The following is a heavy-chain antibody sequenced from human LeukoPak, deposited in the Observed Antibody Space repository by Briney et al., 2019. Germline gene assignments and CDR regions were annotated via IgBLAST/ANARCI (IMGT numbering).Heavy chain of an antibody. V-gene: IGHV3-48*04. J-gene: IGHJ4*02. CDR1: GFTSSRFT. CDR3: ARDADDHGDSFDY. CDR2: ISSSSGTI. D-gene: IGHD4-17*01. Sequence: PGGSLRLSCAASGFTSSRFTMNWVRKAPGKGRGGVSYISSSSGTIYYADSVKGRFNISRDNAKNSVFLQMDSLRVEDTAVYYCARDADDHGDSFDYWGQGTLVTVSS.